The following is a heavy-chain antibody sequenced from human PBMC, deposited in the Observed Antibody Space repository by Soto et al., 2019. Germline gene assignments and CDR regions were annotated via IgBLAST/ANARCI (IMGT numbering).Heavy chain of an antibody. CDR1: GVPFSNYA. CDR3: AKSPGMYYYDSSGYYHYDY. V-gene: IGHV3-23*01. D-gene: IGHD3-22*01. CDR2: VSGSGGST. Sequence: PGGSLRLSCAASGVPFSNYAMSWVRQAPGRGLEWVSGVSGSGGSTYYADSVKGRFTISRDNSKNTLYLQMNSLRAEDTAVYYCAKSPGMYYYDSSGYYHYDYWGQGTLVTVSS. J-gene: IGHJ4*02.